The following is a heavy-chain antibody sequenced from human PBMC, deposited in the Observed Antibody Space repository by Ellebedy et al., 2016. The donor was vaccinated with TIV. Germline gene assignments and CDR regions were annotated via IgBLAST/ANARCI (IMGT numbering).Heavy chain of an antibody. V-gene: IGHV4-39*01. J-gene: IGHJ4*02. CDR1: GGSLSSSSYY. D-gene: IGHD5-24*01. Sequence: MPGGSLRLSCSVSGGSLSSSSYYWGWIRQPPGKGLEWIGSVYYVGTTFYNPSLQSRVTTSVDTSKNQFSLQLSYVTAADTAVYYCARSLRDGHNDPFDYWGQGTLVTVSS. CDR3: ARSLRDGHNDPFDY. CDR2: VYYVGTT.